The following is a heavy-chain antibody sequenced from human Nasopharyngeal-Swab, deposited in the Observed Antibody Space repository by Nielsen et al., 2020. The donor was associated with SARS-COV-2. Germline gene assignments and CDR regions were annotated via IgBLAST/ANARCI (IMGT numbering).Heavy chain of an antibody. V-gene: IGHV1-24*01. CDR3: ASGYSGYTPDDYYYYGMDV. J-gene: IGHJ6*02. D-gene: IGHD5-12*01. CDR1: GYTLTELS. CDR2: FDPEDGET. Sequence: ASVKVSCKVSGYTLTELSMHWVRQAPGKGLEWMGGFDPEDGETIYAQKFQGRVTITADESTSTAYMELSSLRSEDTAVYYCASGYSGYTPDDYYYYGMDVWGQGTTVTVSS.